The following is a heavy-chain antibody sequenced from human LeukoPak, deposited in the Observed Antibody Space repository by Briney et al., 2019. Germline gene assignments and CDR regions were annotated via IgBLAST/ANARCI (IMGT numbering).Heavy chain of an antibody. Sequence: GGSLRLSCAASGFTFSSYVMSWVRQAPGKGMEWVSTISGSGGSTYYADSVKGRFTISRDNSKNTLYLQMNSLRAEDTAVYFCARNLDYYFDYWGQGTLVTVSS. V-gene: IGHV3-23*01. CDR2: ISGSGGST. J-gene: IGHJ4*02. CDR3: ARNLDYYFDY. CDR1: GFTFSSYV.